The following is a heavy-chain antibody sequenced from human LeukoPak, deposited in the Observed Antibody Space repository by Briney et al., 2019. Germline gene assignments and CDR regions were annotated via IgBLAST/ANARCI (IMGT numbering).Heavy chain of an antibody. Sequence: PSGTLSLTCTVSDYSISSGYYWAWIRQPPGRGLQWIGSINHSGSTYYNPSLKSRVTISVDTSKNQFSLKLTSVTAADTAVYYCARGENPLNTHIAIIDFWGQGTLVTVSS. CDR2: INHSGST. CDR1: DYSISSGYY. D-gene: IGHD6-13*01. J-gene: IGHJ4*02. V-gene: IGHV4-38-2*02. CDR3: ARGENPLNTHIAIIDF.